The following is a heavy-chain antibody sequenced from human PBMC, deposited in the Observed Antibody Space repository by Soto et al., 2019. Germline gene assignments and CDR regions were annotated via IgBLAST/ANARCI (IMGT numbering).Heavy chain of an antibody. J-gene: IGHJ5*02. CDR1: GFTFSSYA. CDR3: ARGDPYCGGGTCHPHWFDP. V-gene: IGHV3-23*01. D-gene: IGHD2-15*01. Sequence: GGSLRLSCAASGFTFSSYAMSWVRQAPGKGLEWVSAIKQDGGSTYYADSVKGRFTISRDNAKNSLYLQMNSLRAEDTAVYYCARGDPYCGGGTCHPHWFDPWGQGTLVTVSP. CDR2: IKQDGGST.